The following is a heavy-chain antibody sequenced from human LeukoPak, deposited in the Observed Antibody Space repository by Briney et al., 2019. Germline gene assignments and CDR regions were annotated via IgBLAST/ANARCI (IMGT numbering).Heavy chain of an antibody. CDR1: GFAFSSFA. CDR3: TKELHVAVAVADYYYFYMDV. D-gene: IGHD6-19*01. Sequence: SGGSLRLSCAASGFAFSSFAMGWVRQSPGKGLEWLSTINGGGNTTFYADSVKGRFTISRDNPKNTLYLHMDSLRPDDTAIYYCTKELHVAVAVADYYYFYMDVWGRGTAVTVSS. J-gene: IGHJ6*03. V-gene: IGHV3-23*01. CDR2: INGGGNTT.